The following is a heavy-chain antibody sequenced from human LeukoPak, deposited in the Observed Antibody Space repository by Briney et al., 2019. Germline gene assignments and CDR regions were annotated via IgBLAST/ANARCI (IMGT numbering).Heavy chain of an antibody. CDR2: ISAYNGNT. J-gene: IGHJ4*02. CDR1: GYTFTSYG. CDR3: ARDVDIVATPFWDYFDY. D-gene: IGHD5-12*01. Sequence: GASVKVSCKASGYTFTSYGISWVRQAPGQGLEWMGWISAYNGNTHYAQKLQGRVTMTTDTTTSTAYMELRSLRSDDTAVYYCARDVDIVATPFWDYFDYWGQGTLDPVSS. V-gene: IGHV1-18*01.